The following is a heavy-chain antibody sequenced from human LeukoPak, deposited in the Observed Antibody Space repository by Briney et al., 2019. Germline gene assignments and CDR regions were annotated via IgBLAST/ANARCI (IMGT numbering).Heavy chain of an antibody. D-gene: IGHD6-6*01. J-gene: IGHJ6*03. CDR2: IYYSGST. CDR3: ARLHKKTSIAAPGDYYYYMDI. Sequence: SETLSLTCTVSGGSISSSSYYWGWIRQPPGKGLEWIGSIYYSGSTYYNPSLKSRVTISVDTSKNQFSLKLSSVTAADTAVYYCARLHKKTSIAAPGDYYYYMDIWDKGTTVTVSS. CDR1: GGSISSSSYY. V-gene: IGHV4-39*01.